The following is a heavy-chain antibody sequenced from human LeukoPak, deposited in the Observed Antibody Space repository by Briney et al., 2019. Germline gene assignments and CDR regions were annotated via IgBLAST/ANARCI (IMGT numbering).Heavy chain of an antibody. J-gene: IGHJ4*02. CDR3: ARDREGSSSWDY. CDR1: GFTFSSYW. V-gene: IGHV3-7*03. CDR2: IKQDVSEK. D-gene: IGHD6-13*01. Sequence: PGGALRLSCAASGFTFSSYWMSWGRQAPGEGLGWVAHIKQDVSEKYYVDSVKGRFTISRDNAKNSLYLQMNSLRVEDTGVYYCARDREGSSSWDYWGQGTLVTVSS.